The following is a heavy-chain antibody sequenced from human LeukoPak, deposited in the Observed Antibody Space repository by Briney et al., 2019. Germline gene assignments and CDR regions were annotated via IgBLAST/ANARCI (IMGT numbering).Heavy chain of an antibody. D-gene: IGHD3-10*01. CDR1: GGSISSYY. V-gene: IGHV4-59*01. J-gene: IGHJ2*01. Sequence: SETLSLTCTVSGGSISSYYWSWIRQPPGKGLEWIGYIYYSGSTNYNPSLKSRVTISVDTSKNQFSLKLSSVTAADTAAYYCARVGGWHFDLWGRGTLVTVSS. CDR2: IYYSGST. CDR3: ARVGGWHFDL.